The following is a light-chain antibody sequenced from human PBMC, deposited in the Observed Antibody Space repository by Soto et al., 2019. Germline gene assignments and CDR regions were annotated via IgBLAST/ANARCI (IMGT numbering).Light chain of an antibody. CDR2: DVS. CDR1: SSDVGAYIY. V-gene: IGLV2-14*01. J-gene: IGLJ1*01. Sequence: QSVLTQPASVPGSPGQSITISCTGTSSDVGAYIYVSWYQQHPGKAPKVMIYDVSSRPSGVSNRFSGPKSGNTASLTISGLQAEDEADYYCSSYTSSSTLVFGTGTKVTVL. CDR3: SSYTSSSTLV.